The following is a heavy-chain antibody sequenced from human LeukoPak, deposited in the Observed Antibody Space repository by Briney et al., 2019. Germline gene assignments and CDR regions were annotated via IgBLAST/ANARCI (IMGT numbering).Heavy chain of an antibody. CDR1: GFTFSNAW. CDR2: IKSKTDGGTT. J-gene: IGHJ4*02. CDR3: TTDRYGDYGFDY. V-gene: IGHV3-15*01. D-gene: IGHD4-17*01. Sequence: KPGGSLRLSCAASGFTFSNAWMSRVRQAPGKGLEWVGRIKSKTDGGTTDYAAPVKGRFPISRDNSKNTLYLQMNSLKTEDTAVYYCTTDRYGDYGFDYWGQGTLVTVSS.